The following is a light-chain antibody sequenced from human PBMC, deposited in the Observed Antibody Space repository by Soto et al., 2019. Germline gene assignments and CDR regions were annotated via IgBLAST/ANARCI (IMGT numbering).Light chain of an antibody. Sequence: QSVLTQPPSVSGAPGQRVTISCTGSSSNIGAGYDVHWYQQVTGTAPKLLIYSNINRPSGVPDRFSGSKSGTSASLAITGLQAEDEADYYCQSYDSSLSGPVIFGGGTKVTVL. CDR2: SNI. J-gene: IGLJ2*01. CDR3: QSYDSSLSGPVI. V-gene: IGLV1-40*01. CDR1: SSNIGAGYD.